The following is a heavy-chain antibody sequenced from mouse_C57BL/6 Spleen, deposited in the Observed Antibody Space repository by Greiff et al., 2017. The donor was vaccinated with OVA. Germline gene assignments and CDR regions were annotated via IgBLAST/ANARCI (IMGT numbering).Heavy chain of an antibody. Sequence: EVKLQESGGGLVKPGGSLKLSCAASGFTFSSYAMSWVRQTPEKRLEWVATISDGGSYTYYPDNVKGRFTISRDNAKNNLYLQMSHLKSEDTAMYYCARDRNYYSNYFAYWGQGTLVTVSA. J-gene: IGHJ3*01. CDR1: GFTFSSYA. CDR2: ISDGGSYT. V-gene: IGHV5-4*01. D-gene: IGHD2-5*01. CDR3: ARDRNYYSNYFAY.